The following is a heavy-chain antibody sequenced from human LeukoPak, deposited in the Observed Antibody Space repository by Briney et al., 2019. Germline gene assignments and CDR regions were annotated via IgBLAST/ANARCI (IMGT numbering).Heavy chain of an antibody. J-gene: IGHJ1*01. V-gene: IGHV4-39*01. CDR3: ARHVWELHGAPHFQH. CDR2: IYYSGST. Sequence: SETLSLTCTVSGGSISSGSYYWGWIRQPPGKGLEWIGSIYYSGSTYYNPSLKSRVTISVDTSKNQFSLKLSPVTAADTAVYYCARHVWELHGAPHFQHWGQGTLVTVSS. CDR1: GGSISSGSYY. D-gene: IGHD1-26*01.